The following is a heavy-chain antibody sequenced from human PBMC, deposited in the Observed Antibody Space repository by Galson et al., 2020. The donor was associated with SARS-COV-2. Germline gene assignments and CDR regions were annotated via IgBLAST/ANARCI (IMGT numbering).Heavy chain of an antibody. Sequence: SETLSLTCAVSGYSISSGYYWGWIRQPPGKGLEWIGSIYHSGSTYYNPSLKSRATIPVDTSKNQSSLKLSSATAADTAVYYCARLGNITTLGVVILPSYLDYWGQGTLVTVSS. CDR1: GYSISSGYY. D-gene: IGHD3-3*01. J-gene: IGHJ4*02. V-gene: IGHV4-38-2*01. CDR3: ARLGNITTLGVVILPSYLDY. CDR2: IYHSGST.